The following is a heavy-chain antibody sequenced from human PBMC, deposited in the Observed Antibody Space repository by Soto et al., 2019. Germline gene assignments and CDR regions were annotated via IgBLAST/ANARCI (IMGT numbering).Heavy chain of an antibody. D-gene: IGHD3-10*01. CDR3: TTLHYGSGSPLDY. CDR2: IKSKTDGGTT. Sequence: EVQLVESGGGLVKPGGSLRLSCAASGFTFSNAWMSWVRQAPGKGLEWVGRIKSKTDGGTTDYAAPVKGRFTISRDDSKNTLYLQMNSLKTEDTAVYYCTTLHYGSGSPLDYWGQGTLVTVSS. V-gene: IGHV3-15*01. CDR1: GFTFSNAW. J-gene: IGHJ4*02.